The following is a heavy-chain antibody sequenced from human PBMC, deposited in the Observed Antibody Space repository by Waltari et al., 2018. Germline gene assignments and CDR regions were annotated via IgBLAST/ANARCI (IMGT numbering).Heavy chain of an antibody. D-gene: IGHD2-2*01. Sequence: QVQLVQSGAEVKKPGASVKVSCKASGYTFTSYGISWVRQAPGQGLEWMGWISAYNGNTNYAQKLQGRVTMTTDTSTSTAYMELRSLRSDDTAVYYCARDEIVVVPAASLPQAFDIWGQGTMVTVSS. V-gene: IGHV1-18*01. CDR2: ISAYNGNT. J-gene: IGHJ3*02. CDR1: GYTFTSYG. CDR3: ARDEIVVVPAASLPQAFDI.